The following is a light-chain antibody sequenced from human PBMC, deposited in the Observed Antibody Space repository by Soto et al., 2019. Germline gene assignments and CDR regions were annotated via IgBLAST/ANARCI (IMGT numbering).Light chain of an antibody. CDR1: SSDVVSYNF. Sequence: QSVLTQPASVSGSPGQSITMSCTGTSSDVVSYNFVSWFQLHPGKAPKLMIYEVTNRPSGVSYRFSGSKSGNTASLTISGLQAEDEADYYCSSFTTTNTWVFGGGTKVTVL. V-gene: IGLV2-14*01. J-gene: IGLJ3*02. CDR2: EVT. CDR3: SSFTTTNTWV.